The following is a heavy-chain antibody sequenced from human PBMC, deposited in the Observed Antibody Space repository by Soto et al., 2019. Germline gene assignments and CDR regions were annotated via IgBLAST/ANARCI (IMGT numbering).Heavy chain of an antibody. J-gene: IGHJ4*02. Sequence: QVQLVQSGAEVKKPGSSVKVSCKASGGTFSSYAISWVRQAPGQGLEWMGGIIPIFGTANYAQKFQGRVTMTRNTSISTAYMELSSLRSEDTAVYYCARVGEPLDFWSGYYRYYFDYWGQGTLVTVSS. CDR2: IIPIFGTA. CDR1: GGTFSSYA. CDR3: ARVGEPLDFWSGYYRYYFDY. D-gene: IGHD3-3*01. V-gene: IGHV1-69*06.